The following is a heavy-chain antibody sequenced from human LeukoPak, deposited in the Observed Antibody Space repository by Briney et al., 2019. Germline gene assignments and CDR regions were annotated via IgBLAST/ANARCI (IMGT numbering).Heavy chain of an antibody. Sequence: SETLSLTCTVSGGSISSYYWSWIRQPPGKGLEWIGYIYYSGSTNYNPSLKSRVTISVDTSKNQFSLKLSSATAADTAVYYCARDGAVAGSAFFDYWGQGTLVTVSS. CDR3: ARDGAVAGSAFFDY. D-gene: IGHD6-19*01. CDR1: GGSISSYY. V-gene: IGHV4-59*01. J-gene: IGHJ4*02. CDR2: IYYSGST.